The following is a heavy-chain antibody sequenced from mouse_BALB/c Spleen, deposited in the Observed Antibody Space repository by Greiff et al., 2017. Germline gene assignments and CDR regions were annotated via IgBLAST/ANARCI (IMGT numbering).Heavy chain of an antibody. CDR1: GYSITSGYY. J-gene: IGHJ2*01. CDR3: ARGVSHFDY. V-gene: IGHV3-6*02. CDR2: ISYDGSN. Sequence: EVKLQESGPGLVKPSQSLSLTCSVTGYSITSGYYWNWIRQFPGNKLEWMGYISYDGSNNYNPSLKNRISITRDTSKNQFFLKLNSVTTEDTATYYCARGVSHFDYWGQGTTLTVSS.